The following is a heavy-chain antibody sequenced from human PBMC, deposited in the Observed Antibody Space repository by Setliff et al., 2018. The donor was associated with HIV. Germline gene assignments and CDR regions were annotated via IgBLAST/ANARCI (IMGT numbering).Heavy chain of an antibody. D-gene: IGHD1-1*01. CDR2: ISSSGSSR. V-gene: IGHV3-48*03. Sequence: GGSLRLSCAASGFTFSSYDMNWVRQAPGKGLEWVSYISSSGSSRYYTDSVKGRFTISRDNAKNSLYLQMNSLRAEDMALYYCARSGWKGNYYYYYGMDVWGQGTTVTVSS. CDR1: GFTFSSYD. J-gene: IGHJ6*02. CDR3: ARSGWKGNYYYYYGMDV.